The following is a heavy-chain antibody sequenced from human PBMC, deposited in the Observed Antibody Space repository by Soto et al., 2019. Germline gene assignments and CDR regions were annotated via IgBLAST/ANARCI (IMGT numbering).Heavy chain of an antibody. Sequence: SETLSLTCTVSGGSISSYYWSWIRQPPGKGLEWIGYIYYSGSTNYNPSLKSRVTISVDTSKNQFSLKLSSVTAADTAVYYCAREPTITSYPDYYYGMDVWGQGTTVTVSS. J-gene: IGHJ6*02. CDR3: AREPTITSYPDYYYGMDV. CDR2: IYYSGST. D-gene: IGHD5-12*01. CDR1: GGSISSYY. V-gene: IGHV4-59*01.